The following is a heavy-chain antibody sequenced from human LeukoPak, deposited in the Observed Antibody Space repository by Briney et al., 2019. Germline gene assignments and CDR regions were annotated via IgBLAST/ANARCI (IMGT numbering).Heavy chain of an antibody. V-gene: IGHV4-39*01. CDR2: IYYSGST. CDR1: GGSISSSSYY. D-gene: IGHD5-12*01. Sequence: PSETLSLICTVSGGSISSSSYYWGWLRQPPGKGLEWIGSIYYSGSTYYNPSLRSRVTISVDTSKNQFSLKLSSVTAADTAVYYCATYVDIVATISGPGVFDYWGQGTLVSVSS. J-gene: IGHJ4*02. CDR3: ATYVDIVATISGPGVFDY.